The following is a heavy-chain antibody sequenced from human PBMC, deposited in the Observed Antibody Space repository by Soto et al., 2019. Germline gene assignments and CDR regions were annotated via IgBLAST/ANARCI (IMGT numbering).Heavy chain of an antibody. V-gene: IGHV1-8*02. J-gene: IGHJ6*02. CDR3: ARVITHYYYYGMDV. Sequence: ASVKVSCKASGGPFSTYAISWVRQAPGQGLEWMGGIIPISGNTGYAQKFQGRVTMTRNTSISTAYMELSSLRSEDTAVYYCARVITHYYYYGMDVWGQGTTVTVSS. CDR1: GGPFSTYA. CDR2: IIPISGNT.